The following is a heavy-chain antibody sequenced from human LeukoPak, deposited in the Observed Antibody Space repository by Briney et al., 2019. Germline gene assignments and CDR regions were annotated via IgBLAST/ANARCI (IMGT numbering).Heavy chain of an antibody. J-gene: IGHJ4*02. CDR3: AREDYYDSSGLLDY. CDR1: GFTFSSYA. Sequence: PGGSLRLSCAASGFTFSSYAMHWVRQAPGKGLEWVVVISYDGSNKYYADSVKGRFTISRDNSKNTLYLQMNSLRAEDTAVYYCAREDYYDSSGLLDYWGQGTLVTVSS. V-gene: IGHV3-30-3*01. CDR2: ISYDGSNK. D-gene: IGHD3-22*01.